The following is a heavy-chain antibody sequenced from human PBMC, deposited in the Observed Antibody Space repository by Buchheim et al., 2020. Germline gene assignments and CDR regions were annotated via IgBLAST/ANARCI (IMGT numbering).Heavy chain of an antibody. V-gene: IGHV4-38-2*02. CDR1: GYSISSGYY. J-gene: IGHJ5*02. CDR2: ISHSGTT. Sequence: QVQLQESGPGLVKPSETLSLTCTVSGYSISSGYYWGWIRQPPGKGLEWIGSISHSGTTYYDSSLKSRVTISVDTSKNQFSLKLSSVTAADTAVYYCARDIAVYCSGSTCYSYPRFDPWGQGTL. D-gene: IGHD2-15*01. CDR3: ARDIAVYCSGSTCYSYPRFDP.